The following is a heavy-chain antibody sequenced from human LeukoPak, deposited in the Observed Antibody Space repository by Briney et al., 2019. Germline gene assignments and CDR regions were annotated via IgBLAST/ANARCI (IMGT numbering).Heavy chain of an antibody. CDR3: AREEGVTALDY. V-gene: IGHV3-33*01. J-gene: IGHJ4*02. D-gene: IGHD4-23*01. CDR2: IWYDGSNK. Sequence: GRSLRLSCAASGFTFSSYGMHWVRQAPGKGLEWVAVIWYDGSNKYYADSVKGRFTISRGNSKNTLYLQMNNLRAEDTAVYYCAREEGVTALDYWGQGTLVTVSS. CDR1: GFTFSSYG.